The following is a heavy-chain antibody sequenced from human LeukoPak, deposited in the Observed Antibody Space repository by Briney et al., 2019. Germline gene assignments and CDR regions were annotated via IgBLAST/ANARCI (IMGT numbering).Heavy chain of an antibody. J-gene: IGHJ6*02. V-gene: IGHV1-46*01. CDR3: ARDAQHHYGMDV. Sequence: ASVKVSCKASGYTFTSYYMHWVRQAPGQGLEWVGIINPSGGSTSYAQKFQGRVTMTRDTSTSTVYMELSSLRSEDTAVYYCARDAQHHYGMDVWGQGTTVTVSS. CDR1: GYTFTSYY. CDR2: INPSGGST.